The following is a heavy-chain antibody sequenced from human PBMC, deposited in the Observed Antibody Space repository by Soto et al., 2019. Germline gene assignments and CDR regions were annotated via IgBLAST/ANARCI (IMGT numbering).Heavy chain of an antibody. CDR3: ARRPKRGSYAWCFEY. CDR1: GGSITSNAYY. V-gene: IGHV4-39*01. D-gene: IGHD1-26*01. Sequence: PSETLSLTCTVSGGSITSNAYYWGWIRQPPGKGLEWLGYIYYSGSASYNPSLKSRVTMSVDTSKNQFSLKLSSVTAADTAVYYCARRPKRGSYAWCFEYWGQRTLVTVSS. CDR2: IYYSGSA. J-gene: IGHJ4*02.